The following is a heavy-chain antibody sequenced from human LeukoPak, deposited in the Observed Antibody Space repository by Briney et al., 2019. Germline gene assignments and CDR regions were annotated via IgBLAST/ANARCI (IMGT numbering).Heavy chain of an antibody. Sequence: ASVKVSCKASGGTFSSYAISWVRQAPGQGLEWMGGIIPIFGTANYAQKFQGRVTITADESTSTAYMELSSLRSEDTAVYYCASRGHVGSGTYSPYGFWGQGTLVTVSS. CDR1: GGTFSSYA. V-gene: IGHV1-69*13. D-gene: IGHD3-10*01. CDR3: ASRGHVGSGTYSPYGF. J-gene: IGHJ4*02. CDR2: IIPIFGTA.